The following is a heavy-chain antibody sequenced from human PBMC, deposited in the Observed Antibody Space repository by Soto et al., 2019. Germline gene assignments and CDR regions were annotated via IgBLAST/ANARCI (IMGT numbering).Heavy chain of an antibody. CDR1: GFTLSLYT. J-gene: IGHJ4*01. CDR3: AKIKGNPEISPLEEDK. V-gene: IGHV3-21*06. D-gene: IGHD1-1*01. Sequence: PGGSLRLSCAASGFTLSLYTINWVRQAPGKGLEWVSSLGVSDDRFYADSVKGRFTISRDNAKNTLYLEMHGLRGEDTAVYYCAKIKGNPEISPLEEDKWGQGTLGTVSS. CDR2: LGVSDDR.